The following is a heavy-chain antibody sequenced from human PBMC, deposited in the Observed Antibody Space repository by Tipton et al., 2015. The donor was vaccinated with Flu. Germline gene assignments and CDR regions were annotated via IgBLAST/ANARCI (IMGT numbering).Heavy chain of an antibody. CDR3: ARDDYSMDV. Sequence: GSLRLSCAASEVIFRNYWMSWVRQAPGKGLEWVATIKEDGRDTFYAESVKGRFTISRDNRKNFLNLQMNSLRVEDTARYYCARDDYSMDVWGQGTTVTVSS. CDR1: EVIFRNYW. J-gene: IGHJ6*02. V-gene: IGHV3-7*03. CDR2: IKEDGRDT.